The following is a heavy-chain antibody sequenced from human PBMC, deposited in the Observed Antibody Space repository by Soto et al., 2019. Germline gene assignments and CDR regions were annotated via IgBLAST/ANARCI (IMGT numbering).Heavy chain of an antibody. V-gene: IGHV1-46*01. D-gene: IGHD1-20*01. CDR3: ARELVFGPIYYGMDV. J-gene: IGHJ6*02. Sequence: ASVKVSCKASGYTFTSYYMHWVRQAPGQGLEWMGIINPSGGSTSYAQKFQGRVTMTRDTSTSTVYMELSSLRSEDTAVYYCARELVFGPIYYGMDVWGQGTTVTVSS. CDR2: INPSGGST. CDR1: GYTFTSYY.